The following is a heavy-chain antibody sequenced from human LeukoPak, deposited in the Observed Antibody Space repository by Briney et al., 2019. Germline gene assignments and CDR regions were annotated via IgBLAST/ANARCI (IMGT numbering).Heavy chain of an antibody. CDR1: GFTFSNYG. V-gene: IGHV3-21*01. D-gene: IGHD1-1*01. Sequence: GGSLRLSCAASGFTFSNYGMHWVRQAPGKGLEWVSSISSSSSYINYADSVRGRFTISRDNAKNSLFLQMDSLRGEDTAVYYCARCTTGKTFGSLREIKKSREIDYWGQGTLVTVSS. CDR2: ISSSSSYI. CDR3: ARCTTGKTFGSLREIKKSREIDY. J-gene: IGHJ4*02.